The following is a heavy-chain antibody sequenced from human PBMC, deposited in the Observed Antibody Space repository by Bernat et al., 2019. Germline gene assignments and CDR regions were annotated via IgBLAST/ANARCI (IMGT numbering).Heavy chain of an antibody. CDR2: VYSSGST. D-gene: IGHD3-22*01. CDR1: GASISSNYYF. CDR3: ATPWRATYYYGSSGYNGWDAFDS. Sequence: QLQLKESGPGLVKTSETLSLTCTVSGASISSNYYFWGWIREPPGTGLEWIGSVYSSGSTYYNPSLKSRVTISVETYKNQCSRKVTSVTAADTAVYYCATPWRATYYYGSSGYNGWDAFDSWGQGTTVTVSS. J-gene: IGHJ3*02. V-gene: IGHV4-39*01.